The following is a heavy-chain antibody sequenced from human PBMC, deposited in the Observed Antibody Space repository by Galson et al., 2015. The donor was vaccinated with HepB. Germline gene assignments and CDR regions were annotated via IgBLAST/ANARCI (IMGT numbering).Heavy chain of an antibody. V-gene: IGHV1-3*01. D-gene: IGHD2-15*01. Sequence: SVKVSCKASGYTFTSYAMHWVRQAPGQRLEWMGWINAGNGNTKYSQKFQGRVTITRDTSASTAYMELSSLRSEDTAVYYCARSNRGYCGGGSCYSGSLYWYFDLWGRGTLVTVSS. CDR3: ARSNRGYCGGGSCYSGSLYWYFDL. J-gene: IGHJ2*01. CDR2: INAGNGNT. CDR1: GYTFTSYA.